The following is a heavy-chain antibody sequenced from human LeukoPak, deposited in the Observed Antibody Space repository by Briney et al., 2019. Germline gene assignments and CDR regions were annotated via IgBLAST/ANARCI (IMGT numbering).Heavy chain of an antibody. CDR2: INPNSGGT. CDR1: GYTFTGYC. J-gene: IGHJ6*02. Sequence: ASVKVSCKASGYTFTGYCMHWVRQAPGQGLEWIGWINPNSGGTNYAQKFQCRITMTRDTSISTAYMELSRLRSDDTAVYYCARDRIGNWNYGMDVWGQGTTVTVSS. CDR3: ARDRIGNWNYGMDV. V-gene: IGHV1-2*02. D-gene: IGHD1-1*01.